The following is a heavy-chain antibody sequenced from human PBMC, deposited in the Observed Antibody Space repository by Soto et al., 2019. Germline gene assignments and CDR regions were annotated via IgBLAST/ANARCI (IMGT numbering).Heavy chain of an antibody. D-gene: IGHD3-10*01. J-gene: IGHJ6*02. CDR1: GYTFTSYG. CDR3: AGDRGLYYYGRYYYEVKYF. Sequence: ASVKVSCKASGYTFTSYGISWVRQAPGQGLEWMGWISAYNGNTNYAQKLQGRVTMTTDTSTSTAYMELRSLRSDDTAVYYCAGDRGLYYYGRYYYEVKYFWGQGTTVTVSS. V-gene: IGHV1-18*01. CDR2: ISAYNGNT.